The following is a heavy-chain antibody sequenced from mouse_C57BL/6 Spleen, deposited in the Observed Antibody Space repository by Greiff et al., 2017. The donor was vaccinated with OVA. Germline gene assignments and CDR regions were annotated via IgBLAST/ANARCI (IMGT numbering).Heavy chain of an antibody. Sequence: EVMLVESGEGLVKPGGSLKLSCAASGFTFSSYAMSWVRQTPEKRLEWVAYISSGGDYIYYADTVKGRFTISRDNARNTLYLQMSSLKSEDTAMYYCTRGYYGSSYLDYWGQGTTLTVSS. CDR3: TRGYYGSSYLDY. CDR1: GFTFSSYA. V-gene: IGHV5-9-1*02. CDR2: ISSGGDYI. D-gene: IGHD1-1*01. J-gene: IGHJ2*01.